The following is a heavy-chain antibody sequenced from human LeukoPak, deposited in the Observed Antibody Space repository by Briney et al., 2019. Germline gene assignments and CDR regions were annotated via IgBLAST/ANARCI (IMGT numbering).Heavy chain of an antibody. J-gene: IGHJ4*02. CDR2: IWSDGTNQ. D-gene: IGHD4-11*01. CDR3: ARDAQRGFDYSNSLEY. CDR1: GFTFSHYG. Sequence: GGSLRLSCAAAGFTFSHYGMHWVRQAPGKGLEWVAVIWSDGTNQYYGDSVKGRFTISGDDSGNTVYLQMNSLRPDDTGVYYCARDAQRGFDYSNSLEYWGQGTPVTVST. V-gene: IGHV3-33*01.